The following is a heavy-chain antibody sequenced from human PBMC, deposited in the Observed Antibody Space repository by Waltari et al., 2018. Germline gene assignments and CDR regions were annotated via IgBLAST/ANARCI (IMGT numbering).Heavy chain of an antibody. V-gene: IGHV4-39*07. D-gene: IGHD2-15*01. CDR2: IYYRWST. J-gene: IGHJ4*02. CDR1: GGSISSSSYY. Sequence: QLQESGPGLVKPSETLSLTCTVPGGSISSSSYYWGWIRQPPGKGLEGIGSIYYRWSTYYNPSLKSRVTISVDTSKNQFSLKLSSVTAADTAVYYCARDLCSGGSCYPGHFDYWGQGTLVTVSS. CDR3: ARDLCSGGSCYPGHFDY.